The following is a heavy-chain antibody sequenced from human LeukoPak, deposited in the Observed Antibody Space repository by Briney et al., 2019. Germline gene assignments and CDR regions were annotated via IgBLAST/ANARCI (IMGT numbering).Heavy chain of an antibody. V-gene: IGHV1-18*01. CDR3: ARDTKTPGPYYYYGMDV. Sequence: ASARVSCEASGYTFTSYGISWVRQAPGQGLEWMGWISAYSGNTNYAQKLQGRVTMTTDTATSTAYIELRSLRSDDTAVYYCARDTKTPGPYYYYGMDVWGQGTTVTVSS. CDR1: GYTFTSYG. D-gene: IGHD3-3*01. CDR2: ISAYSGNT. J-gene: IGHJ6*02.